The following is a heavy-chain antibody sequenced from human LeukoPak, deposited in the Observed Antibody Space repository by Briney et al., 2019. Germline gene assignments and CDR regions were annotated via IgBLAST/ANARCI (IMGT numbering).Heavy chain of an antibody. V-gene: IGHV4-39*01. Sequence: PSXTLSLTCTVSGGSISSSSYYWGWIRQPRGKGLEWIGSIYYSGSTYYNPYLKSRITISVDRAKNKFSLKLSSVTAADTAVYYCARQDPDSSGWYLAGPLSNWFDPWGQGTLVTVSS. CDR3: ARQDPDSSGWYLAGPLSNWFDP. CDR1: GGSISSSSYY. J-gene: IGHJ5*02. CDR2: IYYSGST. D-gene: IGHD6-19*01.